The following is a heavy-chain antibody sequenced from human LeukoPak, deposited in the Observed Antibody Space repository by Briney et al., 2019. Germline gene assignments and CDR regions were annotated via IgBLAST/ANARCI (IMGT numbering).Heavy chain of an antibody. Sequence: PGGSLTLSCVASGFTFSSYAMSWVRQAPGKGLEWVSPITGSGGNTYYADSVKGRFTISRDNSKNTLYLQMNSLRAEDTAIYYCAKESPVAATGRSWFDPWGQGTLVTVSS. V-gene: IGHV3-23*01. CDR1: GFTFSSYA. J-gene: IGHJ5*02. CDR2: ITGSGGNT. CDR3: AKESPVAATGRSWFDP. D-gene: IGHD6-13*01.